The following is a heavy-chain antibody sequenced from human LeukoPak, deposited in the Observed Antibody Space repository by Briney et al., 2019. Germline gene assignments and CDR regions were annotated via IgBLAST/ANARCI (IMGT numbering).Heavy chain of an antibody. CDR3: AKDLAAVLLWFGELFQQEIPIDPYYYYYGMDV. CDR2: ISGSVGST. D-gene: IGHD3-10*01. J-gene: IGHJ6*02. V-gene: IGHV3-23*01. Sequence: GGALRLSSAASGFTFTSYAMSSVPPAPGKGREWVSPISGSVGSTYNTDTAKGRFTISRDNSKNTLYLQMNSLRAEDTAVYNCAKDLAAVLLWFGELFQQEIPIDPYYYYYGMDVWGQGTTVTVSS. CDR1: GFTFTSYA.